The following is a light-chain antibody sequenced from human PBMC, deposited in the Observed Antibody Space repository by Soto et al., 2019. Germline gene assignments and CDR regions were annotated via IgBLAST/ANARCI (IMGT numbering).Light chain of an antibody. V-gene: IGKV3-11*01. CDR2: DAS. J-gene: IGKJ1*01. CDR1: QSIPNRY. CDR3: QQRSNWPWT. Sequence: ENVLTQSPGTLSLSPGEIATLSFRASQSIPNRYLAWFQQKPGQAPRLLIYDASNRATGIPARFSGSGSGTDFTLTISSLEPEDFAVYYCQQRSNWPWTFGQGTKVDIK.